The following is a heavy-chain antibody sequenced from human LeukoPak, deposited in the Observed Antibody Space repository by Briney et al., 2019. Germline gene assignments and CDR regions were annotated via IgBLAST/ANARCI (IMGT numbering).Heavy chain of an antibody. D-gene: IGHD3-10*01. V-gene: IGHV1-8*01. Sequence: GASVKVSCKASGYTSTSPDINWVRQATGNGLEWLGWMNPRDNTGYAQKFQGRVTMTRDTSTNTAFMELSSLTSDDTAVYHCARYTYGYGFDIWGQGTMVTVSA. CDR1: GYTSTSPD. CDR3: ARYTYGYGFDI. J-gene: IGHJ3*02. CDR2: MNPRDNT.